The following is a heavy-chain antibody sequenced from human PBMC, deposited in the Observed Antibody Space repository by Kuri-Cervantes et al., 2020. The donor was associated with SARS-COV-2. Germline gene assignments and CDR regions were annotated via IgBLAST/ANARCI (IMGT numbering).Heavy chain of an antibody. V-gene: IGHV4-30-2*01. D-gene: IGHD3-9*01. CDR1: GGSISSGGYS. CDR3: ARTKIGGYDILTGYYPYYFDY. CDR2: IYPSGRT. Sequence: LRLSCAVSGGSISSGGYSWSWIRQPPGKGLEWIGYIYPSGRTNYNPSLKSRVTISVDRSKNQFSLKLSSVTAADTVVYYSARTKIGGYDILTGYYPYYFDYWGRGTLVTVSS. J-gene: IGHJ4*02.